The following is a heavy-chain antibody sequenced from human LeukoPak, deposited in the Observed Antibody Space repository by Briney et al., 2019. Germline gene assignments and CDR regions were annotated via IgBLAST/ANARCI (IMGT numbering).Heavy chain of an antibody. V-gene: IGHV3-23*01. D-gene: IGHD2-21*01. CDR3: AKDHANTLVVTN. CDR1: GFTFSSYS. CDR2: ISGGSSGST. J-gene: IGHJ4*02. Sequence: PGGSLRLSCAASGFTFSSYSMNWVRQAPGKGLEWLSVISGGSSGSTYYADSVTGRFTVSRDNSKNTVDLQMNNLRVDDTAIYYCAKDHANTLVVTNWGQGILVSVSS.